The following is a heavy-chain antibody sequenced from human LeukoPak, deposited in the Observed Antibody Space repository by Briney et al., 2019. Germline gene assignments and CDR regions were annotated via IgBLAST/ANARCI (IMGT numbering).Heavy chain of an antibody. D-gene: IGHD3-3*01. J-gene: IGHJ4*02. CDR2: IYTSGST. CDR1: GGSINGGSYY. Sequence: SETLSLTCSVSGGSINGGSYYWSWIRQPAGKGLEWIGRIYTSGSTNYNPSLKSRVTMSVDTSKNQFSLKLSSVTAADTAVYYCARETTIFGVPRYYFDYWGQGTLVTVSS. V-gene: IGHV4-61*02. CDR3: ARETTIFGVPRYYFDY.